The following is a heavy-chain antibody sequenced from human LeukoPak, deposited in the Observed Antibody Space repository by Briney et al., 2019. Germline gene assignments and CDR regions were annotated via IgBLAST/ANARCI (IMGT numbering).Heavy chain of an antibody. D-gene: IGHD6-19*01. Sequence: GGSLRLSCAASGFTFSSYEMNWVRQAPGKGLEWVSYISSSGSTIYYADSVKGRFTISRDNAKNSLYLQMNSLRAEDTALYYCARVGLGSSGWYEYYYYYYYMDVWGKGTTVTVSS. CDR3: ARVGLGSSGWYEYYYYYYYMDV. V-gene: IGHV3-48*03. CDR1: GFTFSSYE. J-gene: IGHJ6*03. CDR2: ISSSGSTI.